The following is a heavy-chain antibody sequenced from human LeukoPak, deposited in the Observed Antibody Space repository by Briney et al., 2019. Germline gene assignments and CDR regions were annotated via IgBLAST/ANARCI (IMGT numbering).Heavy chain of an antibody. D-gene: IGHD5-12*01. Sequence: GGSLRLSCAASGFTFSSYAMSWVRQAPGKGLEWVSAISGGGGSTYYADSVKGRFTISRDNSKNTLYLQMNSLRAEDTAVYYCAKGYSGYDYRYYFDYWGQGTLVTVSS. CDR1: GFTFSSYA. J-gene: IGHJ4*02. CDR2: ISGGGGST. CDR3: AKGYSGYDYRYYFDY. V-gene: IGHV3-23*01.